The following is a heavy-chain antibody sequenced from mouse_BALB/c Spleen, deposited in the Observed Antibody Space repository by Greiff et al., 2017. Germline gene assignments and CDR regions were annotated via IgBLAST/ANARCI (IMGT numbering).Heavy chain of an antibody. Sequence: EVMLVESGGGLVQPGGSRKLSCAASGFTFSSFGMHWVRQAPEKGLEWVAYISSGSSTIYYADTVKGRFTISRDNPKNTLFLQMTSLRSEDTAMYYCARSPYGSFDYWGQGTTLTVSS. CDR1: GFTFSSFG. CDR2: ISSGSSTI. D-gene: IGHD1-1*02. V-gene: IGHV5-17*02. CDR3: ARSPYGSFDY. J-gene: IGHJ2*01.